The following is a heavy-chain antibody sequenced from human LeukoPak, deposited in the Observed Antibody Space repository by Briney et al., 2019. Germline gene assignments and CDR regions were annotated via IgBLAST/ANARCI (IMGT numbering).Heavy chain of an antibody. V-gene: IGHV1-18*01. CDR3: ARDGVGATGGADWFDP. J-gene: IGHJ5*02. Sequence: ASVKVSCKASGYTFTSYGISWVRQAPGQGLEWMGWISAYNGNTNYAQKLQGRVTMTTDTPTSTAYMELRSLRSDDTAAYYCARDGVGATGGADWFDPWGQGTLVTVSS. CDR2: ISAYNGNT. D-gene: IGHD1-26*01. CDR1: GYTFTSYG.